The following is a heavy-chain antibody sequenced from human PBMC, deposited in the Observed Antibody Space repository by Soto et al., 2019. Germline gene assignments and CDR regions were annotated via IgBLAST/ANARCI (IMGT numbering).Heavy chain of an antibody. J-gene: IGHJ5*02. Sequence: QIQLVQSGAEVKKPGASVRVSCKASGYAFSNYGISWIRQAPGLGLEWMGWISPYNGNTDYAQSLQGRVTMTTDTSTNTAYMELRSMTSDDTAVYYCAPSYDSGFDPGGQGTLVTVSS. CDR3: APSYDSGFDP. CDR1: GYAFSNYG. V-gene: IGHV1-18*04. D-gene: IGHD5-12*01. CDR2: ISPYNGNT.